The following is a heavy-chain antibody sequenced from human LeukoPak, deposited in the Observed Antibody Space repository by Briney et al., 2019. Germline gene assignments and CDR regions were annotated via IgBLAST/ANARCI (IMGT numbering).Heavy chain of an antibody. J-gene: IGHJ4*02. CDR3: ATWGIYSGSYYEGDY. D-gene: IGHD1-26*01. Sequence: GASVKVSCKASGGTFSSYAISWVRQAPGQGLEWMGWINPNSGGTNYAQKFQGRVTMTRDTSISTAYMELSRLRSDDTAVYYCATWGIYSGSYYEGDYWGQGTLVTVSS. CDR1: GGTFSSYA. CDR2: INPNSGGT. V-gene: IGHV1-2*02.